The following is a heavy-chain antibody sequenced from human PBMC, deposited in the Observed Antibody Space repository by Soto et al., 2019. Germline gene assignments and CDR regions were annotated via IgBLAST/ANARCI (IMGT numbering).Heavy chain of an antibody. CDR3: ARHLGYGTGIHFDY. Sequence: SETLYLTCTVSRGSISSSEYYWGWVRQPPGKGLEWIGSISYSGSTYYNPSLTVRVAMSVDTSKNQFSLRLSSVTAADTAVYYCARHLGYGTGIHFDYWGQGTLVTVSS. CDR2: ISYSGST. V-gene: IGHV4-39*01. J-gene: IGHJ4*02. CDR1: RGSISSSEYY. D-gene: IGHD4-17*01.